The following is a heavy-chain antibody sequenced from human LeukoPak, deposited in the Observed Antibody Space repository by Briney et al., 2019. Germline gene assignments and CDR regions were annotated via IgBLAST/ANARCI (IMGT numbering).Heavy chain of an antibody. CDR1: GYTFTSYD. J-gene: IGHJ6*03. Sequence: GASVKVSCKASGYTFTSYDIIWVRQATGQGLEWMGWMNPNSGNTGYAQKFQGRVTMTKNTSITTAYMELSSLRSEDTAVYYCVRGRWVPEGYYNYYYMDVWGKGTTVTVSS. CDR3: VRGRWVPEGYYNYYYMDV. D-gene: IGHD1-14*01. CDR2: MNPNSGNT. V-gene: IGHV1-8*01.